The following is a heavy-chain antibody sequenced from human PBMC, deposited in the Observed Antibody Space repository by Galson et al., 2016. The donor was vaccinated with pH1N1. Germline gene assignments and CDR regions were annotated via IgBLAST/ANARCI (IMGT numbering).Heavy chain of an antibody. Sequence: QSGAEVKKPGKSLKISCKGSGYSFANYWIGWVRQMPGKGLEWMGIIYPSDSDTRYSPSFQGQVTISADKSISTAYLQWNSLKASDTAIYYCARGSGSPDSYYYDGMDVWGQGTTVTVSS. D-gene: IGHD3-10*01. V-gene: IGHV5-51*01. J-gene: IGHJ6*02. CDR1: GYSFANYW. CDR2: IYPSDSDT. CDR3: ARGSGSPDSYYYDGMDV.